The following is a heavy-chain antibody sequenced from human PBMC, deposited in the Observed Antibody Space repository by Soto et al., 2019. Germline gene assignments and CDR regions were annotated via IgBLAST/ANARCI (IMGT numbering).Heavy chain of an antibody. D-gene: IGHD6-19*01. J-gene: IGHJ4*02. V-gene: IGHV1-69*06. CDR3: ARGSVGMDSSGWYCNY. CDR1: GGTFSSYA. CDR2: IIPIFGTA. Sequence: SVKVSCKASGGTFSSYAISWVRQAPGQGLEWMGGIIPIFGTANYAQKFQGRVTITADKSTSTAYMELSSLRSEDTAVYYCARGSVGMDSSGWYCNYWGQGTLVTVSS.